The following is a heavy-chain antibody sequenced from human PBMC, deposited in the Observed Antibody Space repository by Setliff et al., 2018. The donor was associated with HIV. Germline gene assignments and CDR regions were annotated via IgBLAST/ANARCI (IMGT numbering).Heavy chain of an antibody. CDR1: GHSFTSYW. J-gene: IGHJ3*02. CDR2: IYPGDSDT. V-gene: IGHV5-51*01. D-gene: IGHD6-13*01. Sequence: PGESLKISCKGSGHSFTSYWIGWVRQMPGNGLEWMGIIYPGDSDTRYRPSFQGQVTISVDKSISTAYLQWSSLKASDTAIYYCARMSIAAAVFDIWGQGTMVTVSS. CDR3: ARMSIAAAVFDI.